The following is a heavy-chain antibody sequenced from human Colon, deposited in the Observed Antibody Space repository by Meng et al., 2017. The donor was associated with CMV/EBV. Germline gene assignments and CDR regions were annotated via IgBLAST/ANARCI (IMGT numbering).Heavy chain of an antibody. CDR1: GFTFSNSF. CDR3: ARLIVGDNGYFDY. D-gene: IGHD1-26*01. V-gene: IGHV3-7*01. Sequence: GGSLRLSCTASGFTFSNSFMSWVRQAPGKGLEWVANIKQDGSEKFYVDSVKGRFTISRDNARKSLYLQMDSLRAEDTAVYYCARLIVGDNGYFDYWGQGTLVTVSS. CDR2: IKQDGSEK. J-gene: IGHJ4*02.